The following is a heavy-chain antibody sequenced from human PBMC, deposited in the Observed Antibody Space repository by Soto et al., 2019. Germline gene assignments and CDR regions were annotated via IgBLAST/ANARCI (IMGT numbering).Heavy chain of an antibody. CDR1: GFTFSSYG. Sequence: AGGSLRLSCAASGFTFSSYGMHWVRQAPGKGLEWVAVIWYDGSNKYYADSVKGRFTISRDNSKNTLYLQMNSLRAEDTAVYYCAREHGYSYGFSYYNWFDPWGQGTLVTVSS. CDR3: AREHGYSYGFSYYNWFDP. CDR2: IWYDGSNK. V-gene: IGHV3-33*01. J-gene: IGHJ5*02. D-gene: IGHD5-18*01.